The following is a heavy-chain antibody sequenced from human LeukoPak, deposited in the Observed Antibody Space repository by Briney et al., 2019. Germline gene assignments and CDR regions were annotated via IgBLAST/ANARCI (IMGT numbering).Heavy chain of an antibody. D-gene: IGHD5-18*01. J-gene: IGHJ5*01. Sequence: GGSLRLSCAASGFTFSSYDMHWVRQATGKGLEWVSAIGTAGHTYYPGSVKGRFNISRENAKNSLYLQMNSLSAGDTAVYYCARGGHVDTVMVKDWFDSWGQGTLVTVSS. CDR3: ARGGHVDTVMVKDWFDS. V-gene: IGHV3-13*01. CDR2: IGTAGHT. CDR1: GFTFSSYD.